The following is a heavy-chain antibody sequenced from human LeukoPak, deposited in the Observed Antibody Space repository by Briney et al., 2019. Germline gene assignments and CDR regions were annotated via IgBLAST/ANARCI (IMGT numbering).Heavy chain of an antibody. CDR1: GYTFTSYD. J-gene: IGHJ4*02. Sequence: ASVKVSCKASGYTFTSYDINWVRQATGQGLEWMGWMNPNSGNTGYAQKFQGRVTMIRNTSISTAYMELSSLRSEDTAVYYCARVRLGELSLLDYWGQGTLVTVSS. V-gene: IGHV1-8*01. CDR3: ARVRLGELSLLDY. CDR2: MNPNSGNT. D-gene: IGHD3-16*02.